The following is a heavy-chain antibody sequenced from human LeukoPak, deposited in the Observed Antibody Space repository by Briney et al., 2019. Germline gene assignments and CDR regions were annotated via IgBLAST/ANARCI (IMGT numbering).Heavy chain of an antibody. CDR1: GFTFSSYA. V-gene: IGHV3-30*04. Sequence: GGSLRLSCAASGFTFSSYAMHWVGQAPGKGLEGGAVKSYDGSNKYDADSVKGRFTISRDDSKTTLYLQMNSLRAADTAVYYWASQRITRVRGASYYWGQGTLATVSS. D-gene: IGHD3-10*01. CDR3: ASQRITRVRGASYY. CDR2: KSYDGSNK. J-gene: IGHJ4*02.